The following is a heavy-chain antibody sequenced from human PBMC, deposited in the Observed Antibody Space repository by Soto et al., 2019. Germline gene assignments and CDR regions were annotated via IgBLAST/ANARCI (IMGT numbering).Heavy chain of an antibody. D-gene: IGHD6-19*01. V-gene: IGHV2-5*02. CDR3: AHRTVAVNWFDP. CDR2: MYWDDDK. Sequence: QITLKEAGPTLVKPTQTLTLTCTFSGFSLSTSGVAVGWIRQPPVKALEWLAIMYWDDDKSYSPSLTSRPTVTRATAKPQVVLTITTMNPLDTATYDCAHRTVAVNWFDPWGEGTLVTVSS. CDR1: GFSLSTSGVA. J-gene: IGHJ5*02.